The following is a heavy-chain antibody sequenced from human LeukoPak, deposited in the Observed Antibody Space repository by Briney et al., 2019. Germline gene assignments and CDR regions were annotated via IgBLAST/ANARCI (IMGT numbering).Heavy chain of an antibody. V-gene: IGHV3-23*01. CDR1: GFTFSSYA. Sequence: GESLRLSCAASGFTFSSYAMSWVRQAPGKGLEWVSAISGSGGSTYYADSVKGRFTISRDNSKNTLYLQMNSLRAEDTAVYYRAKSWDIVVVPAALDYWGQGTLVTVSS. D-gene: IGHD2-2*01. J-gene: IGHJ4*02. CDR2: ISGSGGST. CDR3: AKSWDIVVVPAALDY.